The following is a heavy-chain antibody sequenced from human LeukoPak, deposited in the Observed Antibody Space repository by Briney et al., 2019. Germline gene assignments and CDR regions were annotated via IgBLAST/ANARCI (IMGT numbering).Heavy chain of an antibody. CDR2: IYYSGST. Sequence: PSETLSLTYTVSGGSISSYYWSWIRLPPGKGLEWIGYIYYSGSTNYNPSLKSRVTISVDTSKNQFSLKLSSVTAADTAVYYCARSSSSWFDYWGQGTLVTVSS. CDR1: GGSISSYY. D-gene: IGHD6-13*01. J-gene: IGHJ4*02. V-gene: IGHV4-59*08. CDR3: ARSSSSWFDY.